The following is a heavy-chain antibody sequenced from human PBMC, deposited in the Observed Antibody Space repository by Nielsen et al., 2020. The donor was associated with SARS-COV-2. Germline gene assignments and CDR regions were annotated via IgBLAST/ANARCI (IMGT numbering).Heavy chain of an antibody. CDR2: ISGSGETT. Sequence: GESLKISCAASGFTFSSYAMSWVRQAPGKGLEWVSAISGSGETTYYADSVKGRFTISRDKSKNTLYLQMSTLRAEDTAAYYCARPAVGQYGDFDYWGQGTLVTVSS. J-gene: IGHJ4*02. CDR3: ARPAVGQYGDFDY. V-gene: IGHV3-23*01. CDR1: GFTFSSYA. D-gene: IGHD6-19*01.